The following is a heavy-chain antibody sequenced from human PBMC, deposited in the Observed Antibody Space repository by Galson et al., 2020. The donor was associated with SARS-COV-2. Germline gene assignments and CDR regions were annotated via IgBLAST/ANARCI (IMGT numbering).Heavy chain of an antibody. Sequence: TGGSLRLSCAASGFTFSHYEMNWVRQAPGKGLEWVSYISTSASTIYYADSVKGRFTISRDNAKNSLYLQVSSLRAEDTAVYYCARVGAYNSNYAFDYWGQGTLVTVSS. CDR3: ARVGAYNSNYAFDY. J-gene: IGHJ4*02. D-gene: IGHD1-7*01. V-gene: IGHV3-48*03. CDR2: ISTSASTI. CDR1: GFTFSHYE.